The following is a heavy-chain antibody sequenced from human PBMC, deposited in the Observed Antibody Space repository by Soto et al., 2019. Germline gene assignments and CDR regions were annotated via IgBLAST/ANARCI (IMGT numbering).Heavy chain of an antibody. CDR1: GFTFSSYA. D-gene: IGHD5-12*01. CDR3: ARVVGYSGDDSTPHDAFDI. CDR2: ISYDGSNK. Sequence: QVQLVESGGGVVQPGRSLRLSCAASGFTFSSYAMHWVRQAPGKGLEWVAVISYDGSNKYYADSVKGRFTISRDNSKNTLYLQMNSLRAEDTAVYYCARVVGYSGDDSTPHDAFDIWGQGTMVTVSS. V-gene: IGHV3-30-3*01. J-gene: IGHJ3*02.